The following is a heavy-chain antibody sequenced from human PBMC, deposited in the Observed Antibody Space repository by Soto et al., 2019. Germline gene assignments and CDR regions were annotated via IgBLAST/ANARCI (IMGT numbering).Heavy chain of an antibody. V-gene: IGHV4-30-2*01. CDR1: GGSISRGGYS. Sequence: SETLALTCAVSGGSISRGGYSWSWIRQPPGKGLEWIGYIYHSGSTYYNPSLKSRVTISVDRSKNQFSLKLSSVTAADTAVYYCARSQTTVTSNDYWGQGTLVTVSS. CDR3: ARSQTTVTSNDY. J-gene: IGHJ4*02. CDR2: IYHSGST. D-gene: IGHD4-17*01.